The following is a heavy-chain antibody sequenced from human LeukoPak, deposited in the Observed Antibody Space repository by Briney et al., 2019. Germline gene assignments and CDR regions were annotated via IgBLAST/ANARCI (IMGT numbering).Heavy chain of an antibody. D-gene: IGHD3-22*01. J-gene: IGHJ4*02. V-gene: IGHV1-18*01. CDR3: AIAPYYYDSSGYLGGDY. Sequence: ASVKVSCKASGYTFTSYGISWVRQAPGQGLEWMGWISAYNGNTNYAQKLQGRVTMTTDTSTSTAYMELRSLRSDNTAVYYCAIAPYYYDSSGYLGGDYWGQGTLVTVSS. CDR1: GYTFTSYG. CDR2: ISAYNGNT.